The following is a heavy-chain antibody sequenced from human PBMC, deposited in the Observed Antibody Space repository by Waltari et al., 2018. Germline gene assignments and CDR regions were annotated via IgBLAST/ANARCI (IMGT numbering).Heavy chain of an antibody. CDR1: GGYFSGYY. D-gene: IGHD4-17*01. CDR2: INHSGST. V-gene: IGHV4-34*01. Sequence: QVQLQQWGAGLLKPSETLSLTCAVYGGYFSGYYWRWIRQPPGKGLEWIGEINHSGSTNYNPSLKSRVTISVDTSKNQFSLKLSSVTAADTAVYYCARGDYGDYYYYYYGMDVWGQGTTVTVSS. J-gene: IGHJ6*02. CDR3: ARGDYGDYYYYYYGMDV.